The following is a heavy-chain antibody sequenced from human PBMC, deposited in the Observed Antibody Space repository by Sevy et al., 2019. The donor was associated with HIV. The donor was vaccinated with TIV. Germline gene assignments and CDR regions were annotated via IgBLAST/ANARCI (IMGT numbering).Heavy chain of an antibody. CDR2: ISSDGSIT. CDR3: ARAESVSTRNAMDV. D-gene: IGHD4-17*01. J-gene: IGHJ6*02. Sequence: GSLRLSCAASGFNFSSYWMHWVRQAPGKGLVWVSRISSDGSITNYADSVKGRFTFSRDNAKNTVYLQMNSLRVEDTALYYCARAESVSTRNAMDVWGQRTTVTVSS. CDR1: GFNFSSYW. V-gene: IGHV3-74*01.